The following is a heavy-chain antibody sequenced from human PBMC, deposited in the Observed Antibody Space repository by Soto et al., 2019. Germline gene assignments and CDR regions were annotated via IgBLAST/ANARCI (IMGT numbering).Heavy chain of an antibody. CDR1: GGSITSGGYY. D-gene: IGHD3-3*01. V-gene: IGHV4-31*03. Sequence: QVQLQESGPGLVKPSQTLSLTCTVSGGSITSGGYYWSWIRQHPGKGLEWIGYIYYSGSTYYNPSLKGRVAISVDTSKNQFSLKLSSVTAADTAVYSCARGRAGFVWSGCRDNWFDPWGQGTLVTVSS. CDR2: IYYSGST. CDR3: ARGRAGFVWSGCRDNWFDP. J-gene: IGHJ5*02.